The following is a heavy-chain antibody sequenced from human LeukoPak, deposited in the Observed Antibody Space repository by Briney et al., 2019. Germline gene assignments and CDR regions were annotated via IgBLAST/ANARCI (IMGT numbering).Heavy chain of an antibody. J-gene: IGHJ4*02. Sequence: GESLKISCKGSGYSFTSYWIGWVRQMPGKGLERMGIIYPGDSDTRYSPSFQGQVTISADKSISTAYLQWSSLKASDTAMYYCARSYYYDSSGYYEFDYWGQGTLVTVSS. CDR2: IYPGDSDT. CDR1: GYSFTSYW. V-gene: IGHV5-51*01. D-gene: IGHD3-22*01. CDR3: ARSYYYDSSGYYEFDY.